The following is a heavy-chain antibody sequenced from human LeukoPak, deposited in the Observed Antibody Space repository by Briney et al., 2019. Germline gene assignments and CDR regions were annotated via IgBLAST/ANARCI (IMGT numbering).Heavy chain of an antibody. D-gene: IGHD4-23*01. CDR1: GYTFTSYY. CDR2: INPSGGST. V-gene: IGHV1-46*01. Sequence: GASVKVSCKASGYTFTSYYMHWVRQAPGQGSEWMGIINPSGGSTNYAQKFQGRVTMTRDTSTSTVYMELSSLRSEDTAVYYCARGAYGSNSPDDAFDIWGQGTMVTVSS. CDR3: ARGAYGSNSPDDAFDI. J-gene: IGHJ3*02.